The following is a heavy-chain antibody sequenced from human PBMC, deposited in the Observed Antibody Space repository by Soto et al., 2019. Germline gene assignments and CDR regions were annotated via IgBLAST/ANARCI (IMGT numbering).Heavy chain of an antibody. J-gene: IGHJ3*02. Sequence: GGSLRLSCAASGFTFSSYAMSWVRQAPGKGLEWVSTISASGGSTYYADSVKGRFTISRDNSKNTLYLQMNSLRAEDTAVYYCTKVWSQFVYKGTLDIWGQGTMVTVSS. V-gene: IGHV3-23*01. CDR2: ISASGGST. D-gene: IGHD1-1*01. CDR1: GFTFSSYA. CDR3: TKVWSQFVYKGTLDI.